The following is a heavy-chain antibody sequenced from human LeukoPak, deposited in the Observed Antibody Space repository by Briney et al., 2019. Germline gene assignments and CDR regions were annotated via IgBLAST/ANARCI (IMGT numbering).Heavy chain of an antibody. J-gene: IGHJ3*02. CDR1: GYSISSGYY. Sequence: PSETLSLTCTVSGYSISSGYYWGWIRQPPGKGLEWIGSIYHSGSTYYNPSLKSRVTISVDTSKNQFSLKLSSVTAADTAVYYCAREMETAMVVSAFDIWGQGTMVTVSS. V-gene: IGHV4-38-2*02. D-gene: IGHD5-18*01. CDR3: AREMETAMVVSAFDI. CDR2: IYHSGST.